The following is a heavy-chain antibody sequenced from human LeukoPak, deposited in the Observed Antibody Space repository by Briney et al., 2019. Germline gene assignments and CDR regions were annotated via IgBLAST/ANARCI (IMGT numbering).Heavy chain of an antibody. V-gene: IGHV3-23*01. D-gene: IGHD3-3*01. CDR3: AKETGLGYDFWSDLNWFDP. CDR2: ISGSGGST. Sequence: PGGSLRLSCAASGFTFSSYAMSWVRHAPGKGLEWLSAISGSGGSTYYADSVKGRFTISRDNSKNTLYLQMNSLRAEDTAVYYCAKETGLGYDFWSDLNWFDPWGQGTLVTVSS. CDR1: GFTFSSYA. J-gene: IGHJ5*02.